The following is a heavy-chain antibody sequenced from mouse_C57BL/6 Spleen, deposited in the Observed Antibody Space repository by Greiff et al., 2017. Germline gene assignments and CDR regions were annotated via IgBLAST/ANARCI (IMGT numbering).Heavy chain of an antibody. J-gene: IGHJ4*01. Sequence: QVQLKQSGAELVKPGASVKLSCKASGYTFTEYTIHWVKQRSGQGLEWIGWFYPGSGSIKYNEKFKDKATLTADKSSSTVYMELSRLTSEDSAVYFCARHEEGGHYDYDVGAMDYWGQGTSVTVAS. CDR3: ARHEEGGHYDYDVGAMDY. D-gene: IGHD2-4*01. CDR2: FYPGSGSI. V-gene: IGHV1-62-2*01. CDR1: GYTFTEYT.